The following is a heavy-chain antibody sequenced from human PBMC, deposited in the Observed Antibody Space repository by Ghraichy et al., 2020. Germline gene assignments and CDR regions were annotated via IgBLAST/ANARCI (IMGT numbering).Heavy chain of an antibody. J-gene: IGHJ3*02. CDR2: IGGTTSTI. Sequence: GGSLRLSCAASGFTFSPYSMNWVRQAPGKGLEWVSYIGGTTSTIYYADSVKGRFTISRDNARNSLYLQMNSLRDEDTAVYYCARDRAYAFDIWGQGTMVTVSS. V-gene: IGHV3-48*02. CDR3: ARDRAYAFDI. CDR1: GFTFSPYS.